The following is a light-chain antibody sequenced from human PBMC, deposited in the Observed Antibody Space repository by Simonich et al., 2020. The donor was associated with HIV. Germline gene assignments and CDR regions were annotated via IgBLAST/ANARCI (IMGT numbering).Light chain of an antibody. CDR1: QSISSY. Sequence: EIVLSQSPATLSLSPGERATLSCRASQSISSYLAWYQQNPGQAPRVLLYDASNRATGIPARFSGSGSGTDFTLTISSLEPEDFVVYYCQQRSNWPLTFGGGTKVEIK. J-gene: IGKJ4*01. CDR2: DAS. CDR3: QQRSNWPLT. V-gene: IGKV3-11*01.